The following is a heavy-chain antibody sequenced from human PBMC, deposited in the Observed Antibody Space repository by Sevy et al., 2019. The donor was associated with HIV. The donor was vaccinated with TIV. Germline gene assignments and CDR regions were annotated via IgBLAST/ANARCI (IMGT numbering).Heavy chain of an antibody. CDR3: ARDHHYGD. Sequence: GGSLRLSCAASGFTFSNNRMHWVRQAPGKGLVWVSRIESDETTSYTDSVKGRLTISRDNAKNTLYLQMNSLKAEDSAVYHCARDHHYGDWGQGTLVTVSS. J-gene: IGHJ4*02. V-gene: IGHV3-74*01. D-gene: IGHD4-17*01. CDR1: GFTFSNNR. CDR2: IESDETT.